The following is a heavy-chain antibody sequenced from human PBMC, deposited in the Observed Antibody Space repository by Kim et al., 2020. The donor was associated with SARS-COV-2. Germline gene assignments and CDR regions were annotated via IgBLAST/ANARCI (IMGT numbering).Heavy chain of an antibody. V-gene: IGHV3-15*01. D-gene: IGHD3-10*01. Sequence: DYAAPVKGRFTISRDDSKNTLYLQMNSLKTEDTAVYYCTTDIANYYGSGYWGQGTLVTVSS. J-gene: IGHJ4*02. CDR3: TTDIANYYGSGY.